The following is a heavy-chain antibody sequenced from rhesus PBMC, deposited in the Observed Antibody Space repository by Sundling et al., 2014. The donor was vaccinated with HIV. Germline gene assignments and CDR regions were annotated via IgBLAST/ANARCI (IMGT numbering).Heavy chain of an antibody. J-gene: IGHJ6*01. D-gene: IGHD2-39*01. CDR1: GDSISGSYG. CDR2: IYSSSGNT. Sequence: QVQLQESGPGLLKPSDTLSLTCAVSGDSISGSYGWGWIRQPPGKGLEWIGNIYSSSGNTYYNPSLKSRVTISTDTSNIQFSLKLTTVTAADTAVYYCARDFTMMSEGLDSWGQGVVVTVSS. V-gene: IGHV4-127*01. CDR3: ARDFTMMSEGLDS.